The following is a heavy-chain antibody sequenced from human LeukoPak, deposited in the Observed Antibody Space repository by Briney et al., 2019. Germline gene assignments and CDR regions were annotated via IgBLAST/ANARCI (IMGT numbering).Heavy chain of an antibody. V-gene: IGHV3-73*01. CDR2: IKTRSNNYAT. CDR1: GFTFSGST. Sequence: PGGSLRLSCATSGFTFSGSTIQWVRQASGKGLEWLGQIKTRSNNYATVYPASLQGRFTISRDNSKNTLYLQMNSLRAEDTAVYYCARDSSDDSSGYYDYWGQGTLVTVSS. D-gene: IGHD3-22*01. J-gene: IGHJ4*02. CDR3: ARDSSDDSSGYYDY.